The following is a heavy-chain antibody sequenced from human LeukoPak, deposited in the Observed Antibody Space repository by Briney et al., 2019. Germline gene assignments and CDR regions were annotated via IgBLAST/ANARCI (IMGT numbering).Heavy chain of an antibody. D-gene: IGHD3/OR15-3a*01. CDR1: GFTFSSHA. V-gene: IGHV3-23*01. Sequence: GGSLRLSCAASGFTFSSHAMSWVRQAPGKGLEWVSAISGSGGSTYYADSAKGRFTISRDNSKNTLYLQMNSLRAEDTAVYYCAKALASPLLDNYYGMDVWGQGTTVTVSS. J-gene: IGHJ6*02. CDR2: ISGSGGST. CDR3: AKALASPLLDNYYGMDV.